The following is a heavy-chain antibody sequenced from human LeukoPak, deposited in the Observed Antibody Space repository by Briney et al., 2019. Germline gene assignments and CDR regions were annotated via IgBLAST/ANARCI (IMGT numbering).Heavy chain of an antibody. V-gene: IGHV5-10-1*01. D-gene: IGHD2-15*01. Sequence: GESLKISCKGSGYSFTSYWISWVRQMPGKGLEWMGRIDPSDSYTNYSPSFQGHVTISADESISTAYLQWSSLKASDTAMYYCARQGFVVVVAAPDYWGQGTLVTVSS. CDR2: IDPSDSYT. J-gene: IGHJ4*02. CDR3: ARQGFVVVVAAPDY. CDR1: GYSFTSYW.